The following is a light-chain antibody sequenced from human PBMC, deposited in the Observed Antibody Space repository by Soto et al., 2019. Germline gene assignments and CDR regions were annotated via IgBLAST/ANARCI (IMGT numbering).Light chain of an antibody. V-gene: IGLV8-61*01. CDR2: STN. Sequence: QAVVTQEPSFSVSPGRTVTLTCGLSSGSVSTSYYPSWYQQTPGQAPRTLIYSTNTRSSGVPDRFSGSIIGNKAALTITGAQADDVSDYYWVLYMGSGISVFGGGTKLTFL. J-gene: IGLJ2*01. CDR3: VLYMGSGISV. CDR1: SGSVSTSYY.